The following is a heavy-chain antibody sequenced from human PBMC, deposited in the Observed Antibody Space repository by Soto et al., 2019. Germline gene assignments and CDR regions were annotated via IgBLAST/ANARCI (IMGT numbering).Heavy chain of an antibody. Sequence: GGSLRLSCAASGFTFSGYDMHWVRQATGKGLEWVSAIGTAGDPYYPGSVKGRFTISRENAKNSLYLQMNSLRAGDTAVYYCARPYYYGSGSLGYGMDVWGQGTTVTVSS. V-gene: IGHV3-13*05. D-gene: IGHD3-10*01. CDR1: GFTFSGYD. J-gene: IGHJ6*02. CDR2: IGTAGDP. CDR3: ARPYYYGSGSLGYGMDV.